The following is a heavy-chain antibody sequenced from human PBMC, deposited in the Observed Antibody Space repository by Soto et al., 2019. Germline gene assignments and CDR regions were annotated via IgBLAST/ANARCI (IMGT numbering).Heavy chain of an antibody. V-gene: IGHV3-64D*06. CDR1: GFTFQNYV. J-gene: IGHJ4*02. CDR2: IGAKGDAT. Sequence: GGSLRLSCSASGFTFQNYVIHWVRQAPGKGLEYVSAIGAKGDATYADSVKGRFSISRDNSKNSLFLQMTNVTFEDTATYFCVKVGWYSVDCWGQGALVTAPQ. D-gene: IGHD6-19*01. CDR3: VKVGWYSVDC.